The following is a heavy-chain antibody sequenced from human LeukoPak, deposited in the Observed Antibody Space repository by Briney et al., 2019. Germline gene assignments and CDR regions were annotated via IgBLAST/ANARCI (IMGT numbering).Heavy chain of an antibody. CDR2: ISAYNGNT. V-gene: IGHV1-18*01. CDR1: GYTFTSFG. J-gene: IGHJ4*02. D-gene: IGHD1-7*01. Sequence: ASVKVSCKASGYTFTSFGISWVRQAPGQGLEWMGWISAYNGNTNYAQKLQGRVTMTTDTSTSTAYMELRSLRSDDTAVYYCASTTYNWNYAVYWGQGTLVTVSS. CDR3: ASTTYNWNYAVY.